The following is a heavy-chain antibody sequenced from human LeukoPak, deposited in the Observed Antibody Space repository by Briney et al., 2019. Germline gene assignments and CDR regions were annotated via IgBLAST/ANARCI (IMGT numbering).Heavy chain of an antibody. D-gene: IGHD4-17*01. CDR2: ISSSSGAI. CDR3: ARVEYGDYPGDY. J-gene: IGHJ4*02. V-gene: IGHV3-48*01. Sequence: PGGSLRLSCAASGFTFSIYTMNWVRQAPGKGLEWVSYISSSSGAIYYADSVKGRFTISRDNAKNSLYLQMNSLRAEDTTVYYCARVEYGDYPGDYWGQGTLVTVSS. CDR1: GFTFSIYT.